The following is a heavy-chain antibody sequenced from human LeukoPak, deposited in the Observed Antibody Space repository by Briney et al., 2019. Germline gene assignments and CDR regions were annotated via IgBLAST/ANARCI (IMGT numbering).Heavy chain of an antibody. D-gene: IGHD6-19*01. CDR3: ERDPSDYEWQRGWYRDF. CDR1: GFSFSNYG. V-gene: IGHV3-23*01. J-gene: IGHJ4*01. CDR2: INTRADET. Sequence: GSLTISCAASGFSFSNYGMFWFRQAPGKGLEWVSTINTRADETHYADSVRGRFTIFRDNSKSTLALHMSNLRVEDTAVYYCERDPSDYEWQRGWYRDFWGRGSQVTVSS.